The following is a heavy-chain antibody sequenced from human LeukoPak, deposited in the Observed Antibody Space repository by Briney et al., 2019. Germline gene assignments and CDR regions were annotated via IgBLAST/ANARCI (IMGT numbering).Heavy chain of an antibody. Sequence: PSETLSLTCTVSGGSISSSSYYWGWIRQPPGKGLEWIGSIYYSGSTYYNPSLKSRVTISVDTSKIQFSLKLNSVTAAATAVYYCAREAAVASNWFDPWGQGTLVTVSS. V-gene: IGHV4-39*07. CDR2: IYYSGST. D-gene: IGHD6-19*01. CDR3: AREAAVASNWFDP. J-gene: IGHJ5*02. CDR1: GGSISSSSYY.